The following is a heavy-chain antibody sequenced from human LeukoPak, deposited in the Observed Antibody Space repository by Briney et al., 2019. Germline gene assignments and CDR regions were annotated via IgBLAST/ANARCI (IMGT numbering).Heavy chain of an antibody. CDR3: AKDGGAAAGTFDY. V-gene: IGHV3-30*19. CDR2: ISYDGGNK. Sequence: PGGSLRLSCAASGFTFNYFGMHWVRQAPGKGLEWVAVISYDGGNKYHADSVKGRFSISRDNSKNTLYLQMNSLRAEDTAVYYCAKDGGAAAGTFDYWGQGTLVTVSS. CDR1: GFTFNYFG. D-gene: IGHD6-13*01. J-gene: IGHJ4*02.